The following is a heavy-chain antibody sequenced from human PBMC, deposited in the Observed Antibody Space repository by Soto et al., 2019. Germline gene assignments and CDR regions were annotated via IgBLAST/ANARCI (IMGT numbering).Heavy chain of an antibody. D-gene: IGHD1-26*01. CDR3: ATQEVGGSYVYTFDP. Sequence: TSETLSLTCTVSGGSISNYYWTWIRQPPGKGLQWIGYIYYSGTTNYNPSLKSRVTISVDTSKNQFSLKLSSVTAADTAVYYCATQEVGGSYVYTFDPWGQGTLVTVSS. CDR1: GGSISNYY. J-gene: IGHJ5*02. CDR2: IYYSGTT. V-gene: IGHV4-59*08.